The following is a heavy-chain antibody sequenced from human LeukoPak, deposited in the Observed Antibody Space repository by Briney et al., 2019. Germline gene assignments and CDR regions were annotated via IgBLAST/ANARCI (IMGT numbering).Heavy chain of an antibody. CDR3: ARCTTWNTHYPLDS. CDR2: ISASGDNT. V-gene: IGHV3-23*01. CDR1: GFTFNNYA. D-gene: IGHD1-1*01. J-gene: IGHJ5*01. Sequence: GGSLRLSCAASGFTFNNYALSWVRQAPGKGLEWVSAISASGDNTYYADSVKGRFTISRDNSKNTLYPQMNDLRAEDTALYYCARCTTWNTHYPLDSWGQGTLVTVSS.